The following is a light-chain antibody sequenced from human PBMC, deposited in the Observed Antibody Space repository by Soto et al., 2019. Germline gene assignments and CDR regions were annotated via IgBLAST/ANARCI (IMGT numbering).Light chain of an antibody. J-gene: IGKJ4*01. CDR1: QSVSSY. V-gene: IGKV3-11*01. CDR2: DAS. Sequence: EIVLTQSPATLSLSPGERATLSCRASQSVSSYLGWYQQKPGQAPRLLIYDASSRATGIPARFSGSGSGTDFTLTISSLEPEDFAVYYCQQRTDWPLTFGGGTKVDIK. CDR3: QQRTDWPLT.